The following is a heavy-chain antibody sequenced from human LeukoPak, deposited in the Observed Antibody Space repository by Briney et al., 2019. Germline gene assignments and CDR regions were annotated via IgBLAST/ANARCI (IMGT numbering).Heavy chain of an antibody. CDR3: ARGGYSSSWYPPPWFDP. CDR1: GFTFSSYS. D-gene: IGHD6-13*01. CDR2: ISSSSSYI. Sequence: PGGSLRLSCAASGFTFSSYSMNWVRQAPGKGLEWGSSISSSSSYIYYADSVKGRFTISRDSAKNSLYLQMNSLRAEDTAVYYCARGGYSSSWYPPPWFDPWGQGTLATVSS. V-gene: IGHV3-21*01. J-gene: IGHJ5*02.